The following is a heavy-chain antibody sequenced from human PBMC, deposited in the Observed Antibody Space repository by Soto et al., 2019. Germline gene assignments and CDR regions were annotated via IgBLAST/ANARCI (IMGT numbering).Heavy chain of an antibody. CDR2: IYYSGRT. D-gene: IGHD4-17*01. CDR1: GGSIRDYF. J-gene: IGHJ4*02. CDR3: ARVGGDAFGDSGGFGC. V-gene: IGHV4-59*01. Sequence: PSETLSLTCTVSGGSIRDYFWTWIRQPPGKGLEWIGYIYYSGRTNYNPSLKSRVSISVDTSQNHFSLQLRSVTAADTAVYYCARVGGDAFGDSGGFGCWGQGTRGTLAS.